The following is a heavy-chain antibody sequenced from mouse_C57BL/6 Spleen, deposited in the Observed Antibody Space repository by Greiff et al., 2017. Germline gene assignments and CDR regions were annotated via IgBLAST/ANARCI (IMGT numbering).Heavy chain of an antibody. D-gene: IGHD1-1*01. J-gene: IGHJ1*03. CDR1: GFTFSSYG. CDR3: ARQGGPITTVVARYFDV. Sequence: EVQVVESGGDLVKPGGSLKLSCAASGFTFSSYGMSWVRQTPDKRLEWVATISSGGSYTYYPDSVKGRFTISRDNAKNTLYLQMSSLKSEDTAMYYCARQGGPITTVVARYFDVWGTGTTVTVSS. V-gene: IGHV5-6*01. CDR2: ISSGGSYT.